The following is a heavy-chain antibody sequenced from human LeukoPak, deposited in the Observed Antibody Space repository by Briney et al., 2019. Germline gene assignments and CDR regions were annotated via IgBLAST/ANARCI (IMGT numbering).Heavy chain of an antibody. V-gene: IGHV4-61*02. Sequence: PSQTLSLTCTVSGGSISSGSYYWSWIRQPGGKGLEWIGRIYTSGSTNYNPSLKSRVTISVDTSKNQFSLKLSSVTAADTAVYYCARDVGATTAFDYWGQGTLVTVSS. CDR1: GGSISSGSYY. CDR3: ARDVGATTAFDY. CDR2: IYTSGST. J-gene: IGHJ4*02. D-gene: IGHD1-26*01.